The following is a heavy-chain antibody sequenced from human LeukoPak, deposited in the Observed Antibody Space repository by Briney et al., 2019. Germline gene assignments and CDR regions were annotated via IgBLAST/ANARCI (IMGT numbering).Heavy chain of an antibody. Sequence: GGSLRLSCVPSGFTVSSYPMSWVRQAAGKGLEWVASISGGGLNTYYADSVKGRFTISRDESKNTLYLQINSLRAEGTAVYYCAKSVGYHSDRSGYYWLGTFDSWGQGTLVTVSS. CDR3: AKSVGYHSDRSGYYWLGTFDS. V-gene: IGHV3-23*01. D-gene: IGHD3-22*01. J-gene: IGHJ4*02. CDR1: GFTVSSYP. CDR2: ISGGGLNT.